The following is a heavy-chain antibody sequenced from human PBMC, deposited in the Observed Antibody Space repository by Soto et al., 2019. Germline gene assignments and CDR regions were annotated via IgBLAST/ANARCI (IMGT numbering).Heavy chain of an antibody. V-gene: IGHV3-30-3*01. CDR2: ISYDGSNK. CDR3: ATSSVSRLLNHWYFDL. CDR1: GFTFSSYA. D-gene: IGHD6-6*01. J-gene: IGHJ2*01. Sequence: QVQLVESGGGVVQPGRSLRLSCAASGFTFSSYAMHWVRQAPGKGLEWVAVISYDGSNKYYADSVKGRFTISRDNSKNTLYLQMNSLRAEDTAVYYCATSSVSRLLNHWYFDLWGRGTLVTVSS.